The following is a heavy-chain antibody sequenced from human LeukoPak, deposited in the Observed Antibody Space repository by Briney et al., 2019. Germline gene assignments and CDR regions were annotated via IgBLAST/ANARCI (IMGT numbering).Heavy chain of an antibody. V-gene: IGHV3-23*01. D-gene: IGHD1-1*01. CDR1: GFTFSSYA. J-gene: IGHJ4*02. CDR3: AKDWYNSLNYYDY. Sequence: PGGSLRLSCAASGFTFSSYAMHWVRQAPGKGLEWVSAISATASNTYYADSVKGRFTISRDNSKSTLYLQMNSLRVDDTAVYYCAKDWYNSLNYYDYWGQGSLVTVSS. CDR2: ISATASNT.